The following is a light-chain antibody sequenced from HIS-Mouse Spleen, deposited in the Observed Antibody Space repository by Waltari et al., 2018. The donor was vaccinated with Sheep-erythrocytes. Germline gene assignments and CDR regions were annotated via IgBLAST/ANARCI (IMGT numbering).Light chain of an antibody. J-gene: IGKJ2*01. CDR3: LQDYNYPYT. CDR2: AAS. CDR1: QGIRND. Sequence: AIQMTQSPSSLSASVGYRLTITCRASQGIRNDLGWYQQKPGKAPKLLIYAASSLQSGVPSRFSGSGSGTDFTLTISSLQPEDFATYYCLQDYNYPYTFGQGTKLEIK. V-gene: IGKV1-6*01.